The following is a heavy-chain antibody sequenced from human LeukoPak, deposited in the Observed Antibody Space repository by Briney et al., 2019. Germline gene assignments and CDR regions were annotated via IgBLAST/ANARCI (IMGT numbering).Heavy chain of an antibody. J-gene: IGHJ5*01. Sequence: GGSLRLSCAASGFSFRSFWMHWVRQVPGKGLTWVSHINTDGSGSSYVDSVKGRFTISRDNAKNMLFLQLNSLTIEDTAVYYCVRDKMSYCNNVTCPHWFDSWGQGSLVTVSS. CDR3: VRDKMSYCNNVTCPHWFDS. V-gene: IGHV3-74*01. CDR2: INTDGSGS. CDR1: GFSFRSFW. D-gene: IGHD2-8*01.